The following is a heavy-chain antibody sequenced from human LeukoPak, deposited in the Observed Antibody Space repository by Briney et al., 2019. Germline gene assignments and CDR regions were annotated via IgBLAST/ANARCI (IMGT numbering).Heavy chain of an antibody. CDR3: ARDLRSCSGGECYEYKWFDP. J-gene: IGHJ5*02. V-gene: IGHV3-53*04. CDR2: IYGGGST. D-gene: IGHD2-21*01. Sequence: GGSLRLSCVASGFTVNSNYMSWVRQAPGKGLEWVAFIYGGGSTHYSESVRGRFTISRHNSNNTLYLQMGSLRHEDTGVYYCARDLRSCSGGECYEYKWFDPWGQGTLVTVSS. CDR1: GFTVNSNY.